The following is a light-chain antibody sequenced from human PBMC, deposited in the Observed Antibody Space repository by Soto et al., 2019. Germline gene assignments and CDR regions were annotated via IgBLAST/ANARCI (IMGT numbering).Light chain of an antibody. J-gene: IGKJ5*01. CDR3: QQYGSSPLIT. Sequence: EIVLTQSPGTLSLSPGERATLSCRASQSISNNYLAWYQQKPGQAPRFIIYGASTRATGIPDRFSGSGSGTDFTLTVSRLEPEDFAVYYCQQYGSSPLITFGQGTRLDIK. V-gene: IGKV3-20*01. CDR1: QSISNNY. CDR2: GAS.